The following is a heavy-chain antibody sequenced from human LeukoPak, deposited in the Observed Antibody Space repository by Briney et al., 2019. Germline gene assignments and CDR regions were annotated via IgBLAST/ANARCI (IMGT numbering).Heavy chain of an antibody. J-gene: IGHJ4*02. D-gene: IGHD6-19*01. CDR3: ATGGSGWSDLYYFDY. CDR1: GYTFTSY. Sequence: ASVKVSCKASGYTFTSYDFNWVRQAPGKGLEWMGGFDPEDGETICAQKFQGRVTMTEDTSTDTAYMELSSLRSEDTAVYYCATGGSGWSDLYYFDYWGQGTLVTVSS. V-gene: IGHV1-24*01. CDR2: FDPEDGET.